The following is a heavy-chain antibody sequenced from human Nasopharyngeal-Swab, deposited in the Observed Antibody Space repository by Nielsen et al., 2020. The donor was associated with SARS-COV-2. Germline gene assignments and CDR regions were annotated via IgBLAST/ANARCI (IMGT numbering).Heavy chain of an antibody. CDR3: TPPPPYYFDY. J-gene: IGHJ4*02. Sequence: GGSLRLSCAASGFTFSSYWMHWVRQAPGKGLEWVGRIKSKTDGGTTDYAAPVKGRFTISRDDSKNTLYLQMNSLKTEDTAVYYCTPPPPYYFDYWGQGTLVTVSS. CDR1: GFTFSSYW. CDR2: IKSKTDGGTT. V-gene: IGHV3-15*01.